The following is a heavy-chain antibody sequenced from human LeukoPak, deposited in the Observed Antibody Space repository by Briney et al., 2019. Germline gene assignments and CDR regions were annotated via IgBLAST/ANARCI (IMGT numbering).Heavy chain of an antibody. V-gene: IGHV3-7*04. D-gene: IGHD5-18*01. J-gene: IGHJ6*02. Sequence: GGSLRLSCAASGFTFNTYWMSWVRQAPGNGLEWVANINQDRRAKYYVDSVKGRFTISRDRAKNSLYLQMNGLRDEDTAVYYCAREMGRPIQLWSNPYYYYGMDVWGRGTTVTVSS. CDR1: GFTFNTYW. CDR3: AREMGRPIQLWSNPYYYYGMDV. CDR2: INQDRRAK.